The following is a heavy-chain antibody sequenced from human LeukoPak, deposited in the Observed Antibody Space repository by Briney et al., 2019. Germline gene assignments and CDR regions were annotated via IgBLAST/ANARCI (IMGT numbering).Heavy chain of an antibody. CDR2: ISSGSSYI. CDR1: GFTFSNYS. D-gene: IGHD6-19*01. V-gene: IGHV3-21*01. CDR3: ARDRFLYSSGWIFDY. Sequence: GGSLRLSCAASGFTFSNYSVNWVRQAPGKGLEWVSSISSGSSYIYYADSVKGRFTISRDNAKNSLYLQMNSLRVEDTAVYYCARDRFLYSSGWIFDYWGQGTLVTVSS. J-gene: IGHJ4*02.